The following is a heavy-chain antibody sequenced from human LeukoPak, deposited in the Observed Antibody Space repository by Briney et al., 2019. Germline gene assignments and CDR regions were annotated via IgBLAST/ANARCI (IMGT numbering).Heavy chain of an antibody. D-gene: IGHD1-26*01. CDR2: IWYDGSNK. CDR1: GFTFSSYG. Sequence: GGSLRLSCAASGFTFSSYGMHWVRQAPGKGLEWVAVIWYDGSNKYYADSVKGRFTISRDNSKNTLYLQMNSLRAEDTAVYCCARARSGSYWSSRYDAFDIWGQGTMVTVSS. V-gene: IGHV3-33*01. J-gene: IGHJ3*02. CDR3: ARARSGSYWSSRYDAFDI.